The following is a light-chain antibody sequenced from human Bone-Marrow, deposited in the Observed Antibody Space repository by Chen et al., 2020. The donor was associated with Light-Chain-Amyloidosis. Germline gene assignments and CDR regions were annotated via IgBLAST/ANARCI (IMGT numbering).Light chain of an antibody. CDR2: DAS. CDR1: QRISRW. V-gene: IGKV1-5*01. J-gene: IGKJ1*01. CDR3: QQSRTFRT. Sequence: DIQMTQSPSTLSASVGDRVTITCRASQRISRWMAWYQQKPGIAPKLLIYDASTLESGVPTRFGGTGSGTDFTLIITSLQPEDFATYYCQQSRTFRTFGQGTKVEVK.